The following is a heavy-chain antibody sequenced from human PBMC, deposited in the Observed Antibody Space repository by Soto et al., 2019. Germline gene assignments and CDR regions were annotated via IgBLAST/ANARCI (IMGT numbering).Heavy chain of an antibody. D-gene: IGHD3-22*01. V-gene: IGHV4-61*01. CDR1: GASVSSGSFY. J-gene: IGHJ4*02. CDR2: IYSRGST. CDR3: ARGPGHHDSSGYYQAAFDY. Sequence: QVQLQESGPGLVKPSETLSLTCSVSGASVSSGSFYWSWLRQSPGKGLEWIGYIYSRGSTHYNPSFKSRVTMSLETSKGQVSVKLTSVTAADTAVYYCARGPGHHDSSGYYQAAFDYWGQGALVTVSS.